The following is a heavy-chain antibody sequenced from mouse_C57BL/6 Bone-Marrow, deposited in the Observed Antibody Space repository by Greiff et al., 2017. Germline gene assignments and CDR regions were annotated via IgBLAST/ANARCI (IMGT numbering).Heavy chain of an antibody. J-gene: IGHJ1*03. Sequence: QVQLKESGPGLVAPSQSLSITCTVSGFSLTSYGVDWVRQPPGTGLEWLGVVWGGGSTNYNSALMSTLSIRTHNSTRQVFLKMNSLHTDDTAMYNCAKHANWEGYFDVGGTGTTVTGSS. CDR1: GFSLTSYG. CDR3: AKHANWEGYFDV. V-gene: IGHV2-9*01. CDR2: VWGGGST. D-gene: IGHD4-1*01.